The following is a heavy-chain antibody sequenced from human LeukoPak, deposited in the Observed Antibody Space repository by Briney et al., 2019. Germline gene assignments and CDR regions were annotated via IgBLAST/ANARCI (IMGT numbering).Heavy chain of an antibody. CDR1: GGSFSGYY. V-gene: IGHV4-34*01. D-gene: IGHD6-19*01. CDR3: ARSIAVAGTRGFDY. J-gene: IGHJ4*02. Sequence: SETLSLTCAVYGGSFSGYYWSWIRQPPGKGLEWIGEINHSGSTNYNPSLKSRVTISVDTSKNQFSLKLSSVTAADTAVYYCARSIAVAGTRGFDYWGQGTLVTVSS. CDR2: INHSGST.